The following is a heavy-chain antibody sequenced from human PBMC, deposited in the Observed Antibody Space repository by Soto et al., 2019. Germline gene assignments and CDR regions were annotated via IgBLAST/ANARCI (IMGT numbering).Heavy chain of an antibody. CDR1: GFTFSDYY. D-gene: IGHD2-15*01. CDR3: ARDLDCSGGSCSTFDY. J-gene: IGHJ4*02. V-gene: IGHV3-11*06. Sequence: LRLSCAASGFTFSDYYMSWIRQAPGKGLGWVSYISSSSSYTNYADSVKGRFTISRDNAKNSLYLQMNSLRAEDTAVYYCARDLDCSGGSCSTFDYWGQGTLVTVS. CDR2: ISSSSSYT.